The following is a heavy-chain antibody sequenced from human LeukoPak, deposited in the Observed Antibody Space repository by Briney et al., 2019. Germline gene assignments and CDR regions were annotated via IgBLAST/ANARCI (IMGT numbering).Heavy chain of an antibody. CDR3: ARDAPPLGYCSSTSCYTEYYYYMDV. D-gene: IGHD2-2*02. CDR2: IYYSGST. J-gene: IGHJ6*03. CDR1: GGSISSSSYY. Sequence: SETLSLTCTVSGGSISSSSYYWGWIRQPPGKGLEWIGSIYYSGSTYYNPSLKSRVTISVDTSKNQFSLKLSSVTAADTAVYYCARDAPPLGYCSSTSCYTEYYYYMDVWGKGTTVTVSS. V-gene: IGHV4-39*07.